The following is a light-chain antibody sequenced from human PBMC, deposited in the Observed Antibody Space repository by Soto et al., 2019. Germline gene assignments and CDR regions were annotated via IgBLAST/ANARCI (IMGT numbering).Light chain of an antibody. J-gene: IGLJ2*01. V-gene: IGLV2-23*01. CDR1: SSDVGSYNL. Sequence: QSALTQPASVSGSPGQSITISCTGTSSDVGSYNLVSWYQQHPGKAPKLMIYDGSKRPSGVSNRFSGSKSVNTASLTISGLQAEDEADYYCCSYAGNNVWVFGEGTKVTVL. CDR2: DGS. CDR3: CSYAGNNVWV.